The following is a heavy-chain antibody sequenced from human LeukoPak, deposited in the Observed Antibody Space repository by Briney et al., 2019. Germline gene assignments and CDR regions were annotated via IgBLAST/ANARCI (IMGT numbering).Heavy chain of an antibody. J-gene: IGHJ4*02. V-gene: IGHV1-18*01. Sequence: GASVTVSCKASGYTFTSYGISWVRQAPGQGLEWMGWISAYNGNTNYAQKLQGRVTMTTDTSTSTAYMELRSLRSDDTAVYYCARVKVYDSSGYYPDYWGQGTLVTVSS. CDR2: ISAYNGNT. CDR3: ARVKVYDSSGYYPDY. D-gene: IGHD3-22*01. CDR1: GYTFTSYG.